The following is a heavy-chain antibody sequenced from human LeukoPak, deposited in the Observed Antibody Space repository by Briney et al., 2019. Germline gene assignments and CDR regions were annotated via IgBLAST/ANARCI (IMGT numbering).Heavy chain of an antibody. Sequence: GGSLRLSCAASGFTFSSYAMHWVRQAPGKGLEWVAVISYDGSNKYYADSVKGRFTISRDNSKNTLYLQMNSLRAEDTAVYYCARVRDTAMVMDAFDIWGQETMVTVSS. CDR2: ISYDGSNK. D-gene: IGHD5-18*01. CDR1: GFTFSSYA. CDR3: ARVRDTAMVMDAFDI. J-gene: IGHJ3*02. V-gene: IGHV3-30*04.